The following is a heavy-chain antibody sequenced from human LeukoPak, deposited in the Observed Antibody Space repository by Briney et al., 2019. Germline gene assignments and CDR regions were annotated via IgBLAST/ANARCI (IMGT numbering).Heavy chain of an antibody. Sequence: EASVKVSCKASGYTFTSNSINWVRQAPGQGLEWMGWISTYNGETIYAQKVQGRVTMTTDTSTSTAYMELRSLRSDDTAVYYCAKDRWRDGSSSFDNRGQGTLVTVSS. CDR1: GYTFTSNS. CDR2: ISTYNGET. D-gene: IGHD6-6*01. J-gene: IGHJ4*02. CDR3: AKDRWRDGSSSFDN. V-gene: IGHV1-18*01.